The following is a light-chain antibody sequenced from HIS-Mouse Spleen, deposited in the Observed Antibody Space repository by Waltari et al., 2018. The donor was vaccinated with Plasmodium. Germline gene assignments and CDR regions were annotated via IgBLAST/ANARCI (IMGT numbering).Light chain of an antibody. CDR2: EDS. CDR1: ALLTKY. CDR3: YSTDSSGNHRV. J-gene: IGLJ3*02. Sequence: SYELTQPPSVSVSPGQTARITCPGDALLTKYAYWYQQNSGQAPVLVIYEDSKRPSGIPERFSGSSSGTMATLTISGAQVEDEADYYCYSTDSSGNHRVFGGGTKLTVL. V-gene: IGLV3-10*01.